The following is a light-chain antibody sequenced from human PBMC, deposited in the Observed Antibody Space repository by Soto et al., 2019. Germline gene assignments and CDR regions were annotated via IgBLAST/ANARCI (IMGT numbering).Light chain of an antibody. J-gene: IGKJ2*01. CDR3: QQYHSYPYT. CDR2: KAS. CDR1: QSISSW. V-gene: IGKV1-5*03. Sequence: DIPMTQSPSTLSASVGDRVTITCRASQSISSWLAWYKQKPGKAPKLLIYKASSLESGVPSRFSGSGSGTEFTITISSLQPDDFATYYCQQYHSYPYTFGQGTTLEIK.